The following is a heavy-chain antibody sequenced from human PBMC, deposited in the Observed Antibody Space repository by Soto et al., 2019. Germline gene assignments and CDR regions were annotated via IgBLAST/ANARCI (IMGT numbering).Heavy chain of an antibody. D-gene: IGHD3-10*01. J-gene: IGHJ6*02. CDR1: GFTFSSSA. V-gene: IGHV1-58*02. CDR2: IVVGSGNT. Sequence: SVKVSCKASGFTFSSSAMQWVRHARGQRLEWIGWIVVGSGNTKYAQRFQERVTITRDMSTSTAYMELNSLRSEDTAVYYCAADLAMLRGVIPYYYYAMDVWGQGTTVTVSS. CDR3: AADLAMLRGVIPYYYYAMDV.